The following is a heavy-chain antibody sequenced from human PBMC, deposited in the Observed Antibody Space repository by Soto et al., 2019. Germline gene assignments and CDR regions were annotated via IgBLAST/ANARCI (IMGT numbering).Heavy chain of an antibody. D-gene: IGHD2-15*01. V-gene: IGHV3-23*01. CDR2: ISGSGGST. Sequence: GGSLRLSCAASGFTFSSYAMSWVRQAPGKGLEWVSAISGSGGSTYYADSVKGRFTISRDNSKNTLYLQMNSLRAEDTAVYYCAKDAGAGYCSGGSCYLNWFDPWGKGTLVTVSS. CDR1: GFTFSSYA. CDR3: AKDAGAGYCSGGSCYLNWFDP. J-gene: IGHJ5*02.